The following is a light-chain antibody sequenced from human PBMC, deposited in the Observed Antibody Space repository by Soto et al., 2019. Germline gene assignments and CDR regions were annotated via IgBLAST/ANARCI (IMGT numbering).Light chain of an antibody. CDR3: QQYNSYYS. CDR2: DAS. J-gene: IGKJ2*03. V-gene: IGKV1-5*01. CDR1: QSISAW. Sequence: DIQMTQSPSTLSASVGDTVIITCRASQSISAWVAWYQQKPGKAPKLLMNDASSLESGVPSRFSGSGSGTEFTLTISSLQPDDLGTYYCQQYNSYYSFGKGTKLEIK.